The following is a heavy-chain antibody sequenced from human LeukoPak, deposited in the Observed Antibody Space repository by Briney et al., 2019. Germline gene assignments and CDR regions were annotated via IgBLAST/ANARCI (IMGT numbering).Heavy chain of an antibody. V-gene: IGHV4-39*01. D-gene: IGHD3-10*01. Sequence: KPSETLSLTCTVSGGSISSSSYYWGWIRQPPGKGLEWIGSIYYSGSTYYNPSLKSRVTISVDTSKNQFSLKLSSVTAADTAVYYCARHRRFGELFLGEYYYYMDVWGKGTTVTISS. CDR1: GGSISSSSYY. CDR2: IYYSGST. CDR3: ARHRRFGELFLGEYYYYMDV. J-gene: IGHJ6*03.